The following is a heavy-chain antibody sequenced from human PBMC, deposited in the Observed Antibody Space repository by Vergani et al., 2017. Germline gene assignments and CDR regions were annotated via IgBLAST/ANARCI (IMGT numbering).Heavy chain of an antibody. CDR3: AKGGYYYYYYMDV. CDR1: GFTFSSYG. CDR2: ISYDGSNK. V-gene: IGHV3-30*18. Sequence: QVQLVESGGGVVQPGRSLRLSCAASGFTFSSYGMHWVRQAPGKGLEWVAVISYDGSNKYYADSVKGRFPISRDNSKNTLYLQMNSLRAEDTAVYYCAKGGYYYYYYMDVWGKGTTVTVSS. J-gene: IGHJ6*03.